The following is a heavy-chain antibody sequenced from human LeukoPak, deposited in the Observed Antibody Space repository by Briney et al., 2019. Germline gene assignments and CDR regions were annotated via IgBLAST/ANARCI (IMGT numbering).Heavy chain of an antibody. V-gene: IGHV3-23*01. J-gene: IGHJ4*02. D-gene: IGHD3-9*01. CDR2: ITGSGGNT. Sequence: GGSLRLSCAASGFTFSNYAMSWVRQAPGKGLEWVSAITGSGGNTYYADSVKGRFTISRDNSKNTLYLQMNSLRDEDTAVYYCAKWGGFDVLTGYYVPDFWGQGTLVTVSS. CDR1: GFTFSNYA. CDR3: AKWGGFDVLTGYYVPDF.